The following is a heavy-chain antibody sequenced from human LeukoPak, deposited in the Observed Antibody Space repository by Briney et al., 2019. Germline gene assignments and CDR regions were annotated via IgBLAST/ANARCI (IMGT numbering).Heavy chain of an antibody. J-gene: IGHJ4*02. CDR2: ISGSGGST. CDR3: AKLGDGGSSWYYYFDY. V-gene: IGHV3-23*01. D-gene: IGHD6-13*01. CDR1: GFTFSRYA. Sequence: GGSLRLSCAAYGFTFSRYAMSWVRQAPGKGLEWVSAISGSGGSTYYADSVKGRFTISRDNSKNTLYLQMNSLRAEDTAVYYCAKLGDGGSSWYYYFDYWGQGTLVTVSS.